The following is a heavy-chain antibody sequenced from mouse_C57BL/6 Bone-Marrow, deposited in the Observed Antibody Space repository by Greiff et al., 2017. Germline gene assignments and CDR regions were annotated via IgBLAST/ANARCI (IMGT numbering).Heavy chain of an antibody. Sequence: VQLQQSGPELLKPGASVKISCKASGYAFSSSWMNWVKQRPGKGLEWIGRIYPGDGDTNYNGKFKSKATLTVDTSSSTAYMQLSSLTSEDSAVYYCARNYYSGYWGQGTTLTVSS. CDR3: ARNYYSGY. J-gene: IGHJ2*01. CDR1: GYAFSSSW. CDR2: IYPGDGDT. V-gene: IGHV1-82*01. D-gene: IGHD2-12*01.